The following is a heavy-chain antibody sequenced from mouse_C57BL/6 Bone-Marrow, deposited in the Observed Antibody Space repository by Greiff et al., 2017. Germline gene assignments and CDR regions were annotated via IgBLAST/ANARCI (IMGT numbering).Heavy chain of an antibody. J-gene: IGHJ2*01. D-gene: IGHD1-1*01. CDR1: GYTFTSYW. CDR2: IDPSDSYT. V-gene: IGHV1-50*01. CDR3: AVYYYGSSYGDY. Sequence: QVHVKQSGAELARPGASVKLSCKASGYTFTSYWMQWVKQRPGQGLEWIGEIDPSDSYTNYNQKFKGKATLTVDTSSSTDYMQLSSLTSEDSAVYDCAVYYYGSSYGDYWGQGTTLTVAS.